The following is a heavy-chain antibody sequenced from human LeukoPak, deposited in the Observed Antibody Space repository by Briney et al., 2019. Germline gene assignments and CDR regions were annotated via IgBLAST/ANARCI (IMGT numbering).Heavy chain of an antibody. CDR2: IYYSGST. CDR3: ASIGCSSTSCWKGYYYYYMDV. Sequence: SETLSLTCTVSGGSISSSSYYWSWIRQPPVKGLEWIGSIYYSGSTYCNPYLKSRVTISVATSKNQFYLKLRSVPDADTAVYYCASIGCSSTSCWKGYYYYYMDVWGKGTTVTVSS. D-gene: IGHD2-2*01. V-gene: IGHV4-39*01. J-gene: IGHJ6*03. CDR1: GGSISSSSYY.